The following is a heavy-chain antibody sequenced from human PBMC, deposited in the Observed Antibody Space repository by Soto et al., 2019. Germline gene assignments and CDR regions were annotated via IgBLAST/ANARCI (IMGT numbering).Heavy chain of an antibody. D-gene: IGHD3-10*01. CDR3: ATSYGSGYRAFDY. V-gene: IGHV1-69*04. CDR1: GETFCFYS. J-gene: IGHJ4*02. CDR2: VNPILSMS. Sequence: QVQLVQSGAEVKRPGSSVKVSCKASGETFCFYSINWVRQAPGLGLEWMGRVNPILSMSNYAQRFQGRVTMTADKSTSTAYMELSGLRSEDTAMYYCATSYGSGYRAFDYWGQGALVTVSS.